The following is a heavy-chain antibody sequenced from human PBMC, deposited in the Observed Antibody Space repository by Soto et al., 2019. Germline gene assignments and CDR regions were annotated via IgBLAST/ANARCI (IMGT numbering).Heavy chain of an antibody. CDR1: GFTFSSYG. J-gene: IGHJ4*02. D-gene: IGHD2-15*01. V-gene: IGHV3-33*01. Sequence: QVQLVESGGGVVQPGRSLRLSCAASGFTFSSYGMHWVRQAPGKGLEWVAVIWYDGSNKYYADSVKGRFTISRDNSKNTLYLQMNSLRAEDTAVYYCARDNTAIDGGGYFDYWGQGTLVTVSS. CDR3: ARDNTAIDGGGYFDY. CDR2: IWYDGSNK.